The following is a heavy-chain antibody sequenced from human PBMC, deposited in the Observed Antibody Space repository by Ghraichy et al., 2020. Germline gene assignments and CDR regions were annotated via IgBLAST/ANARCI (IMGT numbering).Heavy chain of an antibody. J-gene: IGHJ4*02. CDR3: AREHGYSGDDSGAIFDY. D-gene: IGHD5-12*01. V-gene: IGHV1-69*04. CDR1: GGTFSSYA. CDR2: IIPILGIA. Sequence: SVKVSCKASGGTFSSYAISWVRQAPGQGLEWMGRIIPILGIANYAQKFQGRVTITADKSTSTAYMELSSLRSEDTAVYYCAREHGYSGDDSGAIFDYWGQGTLVTVSS.